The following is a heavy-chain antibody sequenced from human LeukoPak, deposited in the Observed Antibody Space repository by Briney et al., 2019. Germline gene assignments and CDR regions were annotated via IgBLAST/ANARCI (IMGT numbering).Heavy chain of an antibody. J-gene: IGHJ4*02. D-gene: IGHD3-22*01. V-gene: IGHV4-34*01. CDR3: ARPPRSGYYYFDY. CDR1: GGSFSGNY. Sequence: PSETLSLTCAVYGGSFSGNYWSWIRQPPGKGLEWIGEINHRGSTNYNPSLKSRVTISVDTSKNQFSLKLSSVTAADTAVYYCARPPRSGYYYFDYWGQGTLVTVSS. CDR2: INHRGST.